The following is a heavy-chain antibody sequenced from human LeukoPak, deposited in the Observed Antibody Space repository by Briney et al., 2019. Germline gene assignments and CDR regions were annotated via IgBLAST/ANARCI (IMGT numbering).Heavy chain of an antibody. CDR1: GFSFNTYG. D-gene: IGHD1-26*01. V-gene: IGHV3-23*01. CDR2: VSRSAETT. Sequence: PGGYLRLSCAASGFSFNTYGMSWVRQAPGKGLEWVSSVSRSAETTFYADSVKGRFTISRDNSKNTLYLQMNSLRAEDTAVYYCARGGSYLSAFDIWGQGTMVTVSS. CDR3: ARGGSYLSAFDI. J-gene: IGHJ3*02.